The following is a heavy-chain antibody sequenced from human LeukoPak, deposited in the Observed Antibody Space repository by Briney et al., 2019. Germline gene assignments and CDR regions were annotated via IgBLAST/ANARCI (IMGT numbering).Heavy chain of an antibody. V-gene: IGHV4-34*01. D-gene: IGHD2-2*01. CDR2: IYYSGST. CDR1: GGSFSDYY. Sequence: SETLSLTCAVYGGSFSDYYWNWVRQPPGKGLEWIGSIYYSGSTYYNPSLKSRVTISVDTSKNQFSLKLSSVTAADTAVYYCARHYLFGDCSSTSCHNWFDPWGQGTLVTVSS. CDR3: ARHYLFGDCSSTSCHNWFDP. J-gene: IGHJ5*02.